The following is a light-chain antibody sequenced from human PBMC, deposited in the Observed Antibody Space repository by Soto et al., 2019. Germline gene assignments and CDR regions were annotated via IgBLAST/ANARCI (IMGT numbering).Light chain of an antibody. CDR2: DVS. CDR3: SSYPSTSTVI. V-gene: IGLV2-14*03. CDR1: SSDVGGYNY. Sequence: QSALTQPASVSGSPGQSITISCTGNSSDVGGYNYVSWYQQHPGKAPKLMIYDVSNRPSGVSNRFSGSKSGNTASLTISGLQAEDEADYYCSSYPSTSTVIFGRGTKLTVL. J-gene: IGLJ2*01.